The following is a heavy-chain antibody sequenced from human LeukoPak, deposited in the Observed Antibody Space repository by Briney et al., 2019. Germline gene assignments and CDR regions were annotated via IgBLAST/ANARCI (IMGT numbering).Heavy chain of an antibody. CDR1: GGSISSSSHY. CDR3: ARRPLGIGYFDY. CDR2: IYYSGST. Sequence: SETLSLTCTVSGGSISSSSHYWGWIRQPPGKGLEWIGSIYYSGSTYYNPSLKSRVTISVDTSKNQFSLKLSSVTAADTAVYYCARRPLGIGYFDYWGQGTLVTVSS. D-gene: IGHD3-16*01. V-gene: IGHV4-39*07. J-gene: IGHJ4*02.